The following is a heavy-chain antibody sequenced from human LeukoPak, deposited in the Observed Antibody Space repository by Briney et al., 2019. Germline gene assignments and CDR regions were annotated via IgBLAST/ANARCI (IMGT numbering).Heavy chain of an antibody. CDR2: VNRDGSET. J-gene: IGHJ6*02. CDR3: ARNNGMDV. V-gene: IGHV3-7*03. CDR1: GFTLSNHW. Sequence: GGSLRLSCAASGFTLSNHWMTWVRQVPGRGPEWVANVNRDGSETYYLDSVKGRFTISKDNAKNSLYLQMNSLRAEDTALYHCARNNGMDVWGRGTTVIVS.